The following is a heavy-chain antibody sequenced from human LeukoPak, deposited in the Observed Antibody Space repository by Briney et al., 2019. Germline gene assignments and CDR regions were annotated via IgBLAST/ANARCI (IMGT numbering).Heavy chain of an antibody. Sequence: GGSLRLSCAASGFIFSNYAMSWVRQAPGKGLEWVSTISDSAGSSYCADSVKGRFTISRDNSKNTLYLQMNGLRVEDTAVYYCAKEDTVTTYYFYYGMDVWGQGTTVTVSS. J-gene: IGHJ6*02. D-gene: IGHD4-17*01. CDR3: AKEDTVTTYYFYYGMDV. CDR2: ISDSAGSS. CDR1: GFIFSNYA. V-gene: IGHV3-23*01.